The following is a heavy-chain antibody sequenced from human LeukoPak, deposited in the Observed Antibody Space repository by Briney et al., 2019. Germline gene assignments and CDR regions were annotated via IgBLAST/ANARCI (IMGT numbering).Heavy chain of an antibody. CDR1: GGSISSSSYY. Sequence: SETLSLTCTVSGGSISSSSYYWGWIRQPPGKGLEWIGSIYYSGSTYYNPSLKSRVTISVDTSKNQFSLKLSPVTAADTAVYYCARLEEEWTGFDYWGQGTLVTVSS. V-gene: IGHV4-39*01. D-gene: IGHD1-14*01. CDR2: IYYSGST. J-gene: IGHJ4*02. CDR3: ARLEEEWTGFDY.